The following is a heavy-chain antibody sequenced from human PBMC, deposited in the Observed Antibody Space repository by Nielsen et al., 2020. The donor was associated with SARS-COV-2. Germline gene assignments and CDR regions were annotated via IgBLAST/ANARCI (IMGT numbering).Heavy chain of an antibody. V-gene: IGHV7-4-1*02. CDR1: GYSFSRYP. Sequence: ASVKVSCKASGYSFSRYPMNWVRQAPGQGLEWMGWIDTNIGKPTPAQGFTGRFVFSSDTSVSTASLQISTLRAEDTAVYYCARENSGPGGTALDLWGQGTTVTVSS. J-gene: IGHJ6*02. D-gene: IGHD3-10*01. CDR3: ARENSGPGGTALDL. CDR2: IDTNIGKP.